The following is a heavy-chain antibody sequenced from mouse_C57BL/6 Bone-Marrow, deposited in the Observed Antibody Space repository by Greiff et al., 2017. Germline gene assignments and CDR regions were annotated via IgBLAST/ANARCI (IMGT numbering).Heavy chain of an antibody. J-gene: IGHJ4*01. CDR2: IDPSDSYT. V-gene: IGHV1-69*01. Sequence: QVQLQQPGAELVMPGASVKLSCKASGYTFTSYWMHWVKQRPGQGLEWIGEIDPSDSYTNYNQKFKGKSTLTVDKSSSTAYMQLSSLTSEDSAVYYCARSPYYDYEYYYAMDYWGQGTSVTVSS. D-gene: IGHD2-4*01. CDR1: GYTFTSYW. CDR3: ARSPYYDYEYYYAMDY.